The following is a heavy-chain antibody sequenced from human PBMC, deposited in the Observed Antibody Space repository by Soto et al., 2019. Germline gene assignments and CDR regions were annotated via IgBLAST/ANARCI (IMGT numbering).Heavy chain of an antibody. CDR2: ISYDGKST. J-gene: IGHJ3*01. CDR1: GFPFGSRA. Sequence: QLVESGGGVVRPGTSLRLSCSASGFPFGSRAMHWVRQAPGKGLEWVAIISYDGKSTYYSAPVKGRFFISRDNSQNTLYLQMNSLTTEDTSLYYCARNLRLVSSFGFNAFSDDVFDVWGRGTMVTVSS. V-gene: IGHV3-30*03. CDR3: ARNLRLVSSFGFNAFSDDVFDV. D-gene: IGHD3-16*01.